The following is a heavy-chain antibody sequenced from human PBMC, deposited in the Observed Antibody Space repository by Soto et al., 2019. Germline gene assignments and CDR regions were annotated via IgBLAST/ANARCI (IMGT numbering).Heavy chain of an antibody. CDR1: GYIVTSFG. Sequence: QVQLVQSGAEVKKPGATVKVSCKASGYIVTSFGINWVRQAPGQGLEWMGCISEYGDSNYSEKLQDRVSLTTDTHTNTAYMELRSLGSEDTGVYYCARGGGAYDVWGQGTKITVSS. CDR3: ARGGGAYDV. CDR2: ISEYGDS. J-gene: IGHJ3*01. V-gene: IGHV1-18*01.